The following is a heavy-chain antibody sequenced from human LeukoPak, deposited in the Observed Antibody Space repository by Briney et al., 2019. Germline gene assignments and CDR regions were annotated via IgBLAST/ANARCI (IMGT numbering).Heavy chain of an antibody. D-gene: IGHD5-12*01. CDR3: ARDRRWSGYDYGLNNWWFDP. CDR1: GYTFTSYA. J-gene: IGHJ5*02. CDR2: INAGNGNT. Sequence: ASVKGSCKASGYTFTSYAMHWVRQAPGQRLEWMGWINAGNGNTIYSQKFQGRVTITRDTSASTAYMEVSSLRSEDTAVYYCARDRRWSGYDYGLNNWWFDPWGQGTLVTVSS. V-gene: IGHV1-3*01.